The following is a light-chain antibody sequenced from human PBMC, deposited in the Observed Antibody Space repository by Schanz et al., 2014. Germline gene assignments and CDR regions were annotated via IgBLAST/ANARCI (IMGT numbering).Light chain of an antibody. CDR2: DVS. J-gene: IGLJ3*02. CDR1: SNDVGGYNY. Sequence: QSALTQPRSVSGSPGQSVTISCTGTSNDVGGYNYVSWYQQHPGKAPKLMIYDVSNRPSGVSNRFSGSKSGNTASLTISGLQAEDEADYYCSSYRGSSSLDAFGGWTKLTVL. CDR3: SSYRGSSSLDA. V-gene: IGLV2-14*03.